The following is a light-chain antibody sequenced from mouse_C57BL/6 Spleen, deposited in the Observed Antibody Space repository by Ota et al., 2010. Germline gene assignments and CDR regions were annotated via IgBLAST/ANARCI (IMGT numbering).Light chain of an antibody. J-gene: IGKJ1*01. V-gene: IGKV1-135*01. Sequence: VVMTQTPLNLCRVYQFGQPASISCKSSQSLLDSDGKTYLNWLLQRPGQSPKRLIYLVSKLDSGVPDRFTGSGSGTDFTLKISRVEAEDLGVYYCWQGTHFPQTFGGGTKLEIK. CDR3: WQGTHFPQT. CDR2: LVS. CDR1: QSLLDSDGKTY.